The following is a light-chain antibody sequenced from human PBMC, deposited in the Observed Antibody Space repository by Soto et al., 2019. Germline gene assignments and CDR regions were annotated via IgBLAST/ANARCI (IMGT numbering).Light chain of an antibody. V-gene: IGLV2-8*01. CDR2: EVS. CDR1: SSDVGGYNY. CDR3: SSYAGSNIRYV. J-gene: IGLJ1*01. Sequence: QSVLTQPPSASGSPGQSVTISCTGTSSDVGGYNYVSWYQHHPGKAPKLMIYEVSKRPSGVPDRFSGSKSGNTASLTVSGLQAEDEADYYCSSYAGSNIRYVFGTGTKLTVL.